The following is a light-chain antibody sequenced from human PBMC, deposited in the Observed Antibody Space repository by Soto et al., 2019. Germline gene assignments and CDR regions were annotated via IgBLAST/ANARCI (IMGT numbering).Light chain of an antibody. V-gene: IGLV2-14*03. J-gene: IGLJ1*01. CDR3: SSYTNSKTEV. Sequence: QSALTQPASVSGSPGQSITISCTGTSSDVGGYNYVSWYQQHPGKAPKLIICNVSTRPSGVSNRFSDSNSGSTSSLTIAELQAEDEAYYFCSSYTNSKTEVFGTGTKLTVL. CDR2: NVS. CDR1: SSDVGGYNY.